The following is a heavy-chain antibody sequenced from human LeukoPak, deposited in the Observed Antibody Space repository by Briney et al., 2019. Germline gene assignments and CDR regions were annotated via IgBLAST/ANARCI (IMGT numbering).Heavy chain of an antibody. CDR3: ARDIDDGAFDI. CDR1: GGTFSSYT. J-gene: IGHJ3*02. CDR2: IIPILGIT. Sequence: SVKVSCKASGGTFSSYTISWVRQAPGQGLEWMGRIIPILGITDYAQKFQGRVTITADKSKSTAYMALSSLRSEDTAVYYCARDIDDGAFDIWGQGTMVTVSS. V-gene: IGHV1-69*04. D-gene: IGHD1-1*01.